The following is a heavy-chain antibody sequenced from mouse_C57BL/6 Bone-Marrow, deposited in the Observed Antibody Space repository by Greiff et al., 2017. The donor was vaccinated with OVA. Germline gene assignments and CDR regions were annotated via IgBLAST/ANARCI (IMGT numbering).Heavy chain of an antibody. CDR3: VRGSNYCYYAMDY. CDR2: IRSKSNNSAH. Sequence: EVMLVESGGGLVQPKGSLTLSCAASGFSFNTYAMNWVRQAPGKGLEWVARIRSKSNNSAHYYADSVTDRFTISRDDSESMLYLQMNNLKTEDTAMYYCVRGSNYCYYAMDYWGQGTSVTVSS. CDR1: GFSFNTYA. D-gene: IGHD2-5*01. J-gene: IGHJ4*01. V-gene: IGHV10-1*01.